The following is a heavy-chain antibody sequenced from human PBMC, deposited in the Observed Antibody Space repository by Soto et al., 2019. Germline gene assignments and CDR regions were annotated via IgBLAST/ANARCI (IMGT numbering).Heavy chain of an antibody. CDR3: ARGLYSDSGGYYFFF. D-gene: IGHD3-22*01. V-gene: IGHV1-69*01. Sequence: QVQLVQSGAEVKKPGSSVKVSCKASGGAFSRYALSWVRQAPGQGPEWMGGIVPIFGTANYAQKFQGRVTITADESTNTAYMQLRSLRSEDTAVYYCARGLYSDSGGYYFFFWGQGTLFTVSS. J-gene: IGHJ4*02. CDR2: IVPIFGTA. CDR1: GGAFSRYA.